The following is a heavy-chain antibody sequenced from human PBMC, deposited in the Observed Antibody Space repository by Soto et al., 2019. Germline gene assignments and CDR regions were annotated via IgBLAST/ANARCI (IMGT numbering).Heavy chain of an antibody. J-gene: IGHJ4*02. Sequence: EGHLLDSGGGLIQPGGSLRLSCAASGFTFTTYTMSWVRQAPGKGLEWVSSITGGGDATYYADPVKGRFTISRDNAMNTLHLQMNSLRGEDTAVYYCAKVPPRSGRGYWGQGTLVTVSS. CDR3: AKVPPRSGRGY. D-gene: IGHD3-10*01. CDR1: GFTFTTYT. CDR2: ITGGGDAT. V-gene: IGHV3-23*01.